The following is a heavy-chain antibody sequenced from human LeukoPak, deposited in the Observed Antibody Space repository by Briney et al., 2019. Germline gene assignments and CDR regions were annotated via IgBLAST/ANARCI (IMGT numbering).Heavy chain of an antibody. CDR1: GGTFSSYA. J-gene: IGHJ6*02. CDR3: AGVTGSYYGMDV. Sequence: SVKVSCKASGGTFSSYAISWVRQAPGQGLEWMGRIIPIFGIANYAQEFQGRVTITADKSTSTAYMELSSLRSEDTAVYYCAGVTGSYYGMDVWGQGTTVTVSS. V-gene: IGHV1-69*04. D-gene: IGHD1-20*01. CDR2: IIPIFGIA.